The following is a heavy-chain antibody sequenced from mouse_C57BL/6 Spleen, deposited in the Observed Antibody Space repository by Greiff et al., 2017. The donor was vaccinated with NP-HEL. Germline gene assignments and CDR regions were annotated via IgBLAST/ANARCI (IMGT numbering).Heavy chain of an antibody. CDR2: IYWDDDK. CDR1: GFSLSTSGMG. D-gene: IGHD2-1*01. V-gene: IGHV8-12*01. Sequence: QVTLKESGPGILQPSQTLSLTCSFSGFSLSTSGMGVSWIRQPPGKGLEGLVHIYWDDDKRYNPSLKSRLTISKDTSRNQVFLRITSVDTADTATYYCARSGDGNYLDYWGQGTTLTVSS. CDR3: ARSGDGNYLDY. J-gene: IGHJ2*01.